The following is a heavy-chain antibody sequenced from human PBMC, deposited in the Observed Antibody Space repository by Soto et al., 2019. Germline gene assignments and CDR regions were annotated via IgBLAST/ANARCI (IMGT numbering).Heavy chain of an antibody. CDR1: GGSISSYY. CDR2: IYYSGST. J-gene: IGHJ6*02. D-gene: IGHD2-21*01. V-gene: IGHV4-59*08. Sequence: SETLYLTCAVSGGSISSYYRSWIRQPPGKGLEWIGYIYYSGSTNYNPSLKSRVTISVDTSKNQFSLKLSAVTDADTAASYCARADPRDIAVPDCCGVDCDGMDVWGRGTTVTVSS. CDR3: ARADPRDIAVPDCCGVDCDGMDV.